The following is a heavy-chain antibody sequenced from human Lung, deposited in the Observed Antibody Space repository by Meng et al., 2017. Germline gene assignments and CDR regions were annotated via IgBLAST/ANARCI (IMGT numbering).Heavy chain of an antibody. D-gene: IGHD6-13*01. Sequence: LVVSGGGLGKPGGSLSLPCVASGCGFTDAWMVWVRQAPGKGLEWVGRIKSNSDGVTTDYSAPVKGRFTISRDDSKNTLYLQMNSLITEDTAVYFCATGAAAADHWGQGTLVTVSS. J-gene: IGHJ4*02. V-gene: IGHV3-15*01. CDR1: GCGFTDAW. CDR3: ATGAAAADH. CDR2: IKSNSDGVTT.